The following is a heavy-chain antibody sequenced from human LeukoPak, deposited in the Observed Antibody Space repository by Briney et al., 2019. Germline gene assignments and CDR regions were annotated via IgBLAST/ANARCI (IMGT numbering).Heavy chain of an antibody. Sequence: EPSETLSLTCTVSGGSISSYYWSWIRQPPGKGLEWIGYIYYSGSTNYNPSLKSRVTISVDTSKNQFSLKLSSVTAADTAVYHCARGRYSSRYYYYYYMDVWGKGTTVTVSS. V-gene: IGHV4-59*01. CDR2: IYYSGST. J-gene: IGHJ6*03. D-gene: IGHD6-19*01. CDR3: ARGRYSSRYYYYYYMDV. CDR1: GGSISSYY.